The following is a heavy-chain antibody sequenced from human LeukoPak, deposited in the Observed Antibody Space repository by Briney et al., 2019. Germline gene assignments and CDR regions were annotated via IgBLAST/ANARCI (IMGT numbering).Heavy chain of an antibody. J-gene: IGHJ6*02. D-gene: IGHD2-2*01. CDR3: AREPPMRRYYHGMDV. Sequence: GGSLRLSCAASGFSVSNYYMHWVRQAPGKGLEWVSVIYSGGSIYYADSVKGGFIISRDNSKNTLDLQLNSLRAEDTAVYYCAREPPMRRYYHGMDVWGQGTTVTVSS. CDR1: GFSVSNYY. V-gene: IGHV3-66*01. CDR2: IYSGGSI.